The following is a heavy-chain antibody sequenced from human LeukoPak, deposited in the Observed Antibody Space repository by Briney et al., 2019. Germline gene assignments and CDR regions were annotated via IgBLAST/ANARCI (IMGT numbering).Heavy chain of an antibody. J-gene: IGHJ4*02. CDR3: ARELGDGGTIDY. Sequence: GGSLRLSCVASGFTINSNYMSWVRQAPGKGLEWVSVIYSGGSTYYADSVKGRFTISRDNPKNTLYLQMSSLRTEDTAVYYCARELGDGGTIDYWGQGTLVTVSS. D-gene: IGHD2-15*01. V-gene: IGHV3-53*05. CDR2: IYSGGST. CDR1: GFTINSNY.